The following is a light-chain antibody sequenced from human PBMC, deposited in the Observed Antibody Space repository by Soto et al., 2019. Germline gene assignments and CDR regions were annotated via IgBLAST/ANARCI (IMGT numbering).Light chain of an antibody. Sequence: EIVLTQSPGTLSLSPGERAILSCRASQSVSSSNLAWYQQKPGQAPRLLIFGASSRATGIPDRFSGGGSGTDFTLTISGLEPEDFAVYYCQQYGTSPRTFGQGTKVDIK. J-gene: IGKJ1*01. CDR3: QQYGTSPRT. CDR1: QSVSSSN. CDR2: GAS. V-gene: IGKV3-20*01.